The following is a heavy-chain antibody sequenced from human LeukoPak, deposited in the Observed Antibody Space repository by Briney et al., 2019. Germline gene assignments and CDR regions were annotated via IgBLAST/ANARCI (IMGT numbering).Heavy chain of an antibody. CDR1: AFIFSGHW. V-gene: IGHV3-7*01. CDR2: IKEDGSER. J-gene: IGHJ3*02. CDR3: SHTAEDAFDI. D-gene: IGHD5-18*01. Sequence: GGSLRLSCEGSAFIFSGHWMNWVRQTPGKGLEWVASIKEDGSERQYVDSVKGRFSISRDNTKGSLYLQMNSLRAEDTAVYYCSHTAEDAFDIWGQGTMVTVSS.